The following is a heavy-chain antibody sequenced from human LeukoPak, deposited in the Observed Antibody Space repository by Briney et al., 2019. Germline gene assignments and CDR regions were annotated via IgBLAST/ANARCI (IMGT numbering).Heavy chain of an antibody. CDR2: ISWNSGSI. V-gene: IGHV3-9*03. Sequence: GGSLRLSCAASGFTFDDYAMHWVRQAPGKGLEGVSGISWNSGSIGYADSVKGRFTISRDNAKNSLYLQMNSLRAEDMALYYCAKDIAYNWNAPRHMDVWGKGTTVTVSS. J-gene: IGHJ6*03. CDR1: GFTFDDYA. D-gene: IGHD1-1*01. CDR3: AKDIAYNWNAPRHMDV.